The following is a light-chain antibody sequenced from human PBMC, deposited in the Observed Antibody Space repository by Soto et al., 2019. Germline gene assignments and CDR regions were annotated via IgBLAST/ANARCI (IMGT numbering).Light chain of an antibody. V-gene: IGKV1-33*01. CDR3: QQYHSLPRT. J-gene: IGKJ4*01. CDR2: DVS. CDR1: QDISDS. Sequence: DIQMTQSPSSLSASIGDRVTITCQASQDISDSLNWYQQKSGKAPKLLMYDVSNLEPGVPSRFSGRRYGTDFTFTISGLQPEDFETYCCQQYHSLPRTFGGGT.